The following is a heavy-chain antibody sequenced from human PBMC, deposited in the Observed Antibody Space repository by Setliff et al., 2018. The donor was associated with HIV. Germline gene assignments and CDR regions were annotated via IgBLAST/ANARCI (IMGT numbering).Heavy chain of an antibody. Sequence: GASVKVSCKASGYTFTNYGITWVRQAPGQGLEWMGWISAYNGIINYAQNLQGRVTMTTDTSTRTAYMELRSLRSDDTAVYYCARGTRVGANDAFDIWGQGTMVTVSS. CDR1: GYTFTNYG. D-gene: IGHD1-26*01. CDR2: ISAYNGII. J-gene: IGHJ3*02. V-gene: IGHV1-18*01. CDR3: ARGTRVGANDAFDI.